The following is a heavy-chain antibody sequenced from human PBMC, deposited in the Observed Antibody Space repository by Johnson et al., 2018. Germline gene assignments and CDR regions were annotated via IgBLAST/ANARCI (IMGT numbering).Heavy chain of an antibody. CDR3: AGDRQGAARAYYYGMDV. CDR1: GGSISSYY. D-gene: IGHD6-6*01. Sequence: QVQLQESGPGLVKPSETLSLTCTVSGGSISSYYWSWIRQPPGKGLEWIGYIYYSGSTNYNPSLNSRVTISVDTSKNQFSLKLSSVTAADTAVYYCAGDRQGAARAYYYGMDVWGQGTTVTVSS. CDR2: IYYSGST. J-gene: IGHJ6*02. V-gene: IGHV4-59*01.